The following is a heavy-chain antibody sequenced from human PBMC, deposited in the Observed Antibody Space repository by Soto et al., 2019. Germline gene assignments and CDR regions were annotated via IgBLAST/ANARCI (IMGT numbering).Heavy chain of an antibody. V-gene: IGHV1-2*04. Sequence: ASVKVSCKASGYTFTGYYMHWVRQAPGQGLEWMGWINPNSGGTNYAQKFQGWVTMTRDTSISTAYMELRSLRSDDTAVYYCARELYYYDSSGYYSERAYWGQGTLVTVSS. CDR2: INPNSGGT. D-gene: IGHD3-22*01. J-gene: IGHJ4*02. CDR1: GYTFTGYY. CDR3: ARELYYYDSSGYYSERAY.